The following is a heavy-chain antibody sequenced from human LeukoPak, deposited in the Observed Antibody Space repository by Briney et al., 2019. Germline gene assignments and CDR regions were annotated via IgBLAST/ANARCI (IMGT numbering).Heavy chain of an antibody. CDR2: IILIYDPV. J-gene: IGHJ4*02. CDR3: AGEPLGCGGDCHFDY. V-gene: IGHV1-69*05. Sequence: ASVKISCKTSVGTFSSYAFSWMRQTPGQGLEWMGRIILIYDPVAYAQRSQNRGTITTDESTTTAYTELSTPRYEDTAAYYSAGEPLGCGGDCHFDYWGQGTLVTVSS. CDR1: VGTFSSYA. D-gene: IGHD2-21*02.